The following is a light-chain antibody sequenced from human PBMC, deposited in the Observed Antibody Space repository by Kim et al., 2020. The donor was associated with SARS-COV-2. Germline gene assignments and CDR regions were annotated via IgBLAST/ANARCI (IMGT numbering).Light chain of an antibody. Sequence: NFMLTQPHSVSESPGKTVTISCTGSSGSIASNYVQWYQQRPGSAPTTVIYEDNQRPSGVPDRFSGSIDSSSNSASLTISGLKTEAEADYYCQSYDSSNWVFGGGTQLTVL. V-gene: IGLV6-57*02. CDR1: SGSIASNY. CDR2: EDN. J-gene: IGLJ3*02. CDR3: QSYDSSNWV.